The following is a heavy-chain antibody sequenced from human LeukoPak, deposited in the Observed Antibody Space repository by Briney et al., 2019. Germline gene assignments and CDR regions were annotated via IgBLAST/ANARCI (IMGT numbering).Heavy chain of an antibody. CDR3: AKAGGGYIVDY. V-gene: IGHV3-7*01. Sequence: PGGSLRLPCAASGFTFSSYWMSWVRQAPGKGLEWVANIKQDGSEKYYVDSVKGRFTISRDNAKNSLYLQMNSLRAEDTAVYYCAKAGGGYIVDYWGQGTLVTVSS. CDR2: IKQDGSEK. CDR1: GFTFSSYW. D-gene: IGHD3-16*01. J-gene: IGHJ4*02.